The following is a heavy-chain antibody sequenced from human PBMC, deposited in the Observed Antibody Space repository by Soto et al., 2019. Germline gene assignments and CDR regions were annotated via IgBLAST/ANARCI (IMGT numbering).Heavy chain of an antibody. V-gene: IGHV3-23*01. J-gene: IGHJ4*02. CDR2: ITPSGDNT. Sequence: GGSLRLSCAASGFTFSSSAMSWVRQAPGKGLEWVSAITPSGDNTYYADSVKGRFTISRDNSKNTLYLQMNSLRAEDTAIYYCAKDRPYFDYWGQGTLVTVSS. CDR1: GFTFSSSA. CDR3: AKDRPYFDY.